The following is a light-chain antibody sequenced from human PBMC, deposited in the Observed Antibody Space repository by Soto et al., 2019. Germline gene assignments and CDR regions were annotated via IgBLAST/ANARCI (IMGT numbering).Light chain of an antibody. Sequence: DLQVTPSPSSLSASVGDSITITCQTSHDISNFLNWYQQKPGKVPKLLIDDASKLEAGVPSRFSGSGSGKDFTFTITSLQAEYFATYYCHQYDNVPPNTFGQGTKLEIK. CDR3: HQYDNVPPNT. CDR2: DAS. V-gene: IGKV1-33*01. J-gene: IGKJ2*01. CDR1: HDISNF.